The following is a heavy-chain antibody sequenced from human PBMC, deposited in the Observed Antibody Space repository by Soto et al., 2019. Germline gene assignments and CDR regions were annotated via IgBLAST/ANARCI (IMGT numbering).Heavy chain of an antibody. CDR3: ARQDILFQAEWVIGDYVPVSAFRVNRSSDL. V-gene: IGHV4-59*08. D-gene: IGHD3-16*01. Sequence: RKGLEWIGYIYYSGSTNYNPSLKSRVTISVDTSKNRFSLKLSSVTAADTAVYYCARQDILFQAEWVIGDYVPVSAFRVNRSSDL. J-gene: IGHJ2*01. CDR2: IYYSGST.